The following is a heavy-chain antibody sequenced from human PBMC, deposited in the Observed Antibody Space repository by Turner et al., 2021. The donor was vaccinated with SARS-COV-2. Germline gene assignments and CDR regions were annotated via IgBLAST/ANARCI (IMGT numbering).Heavy chain of an antibody. V-gene: IGHV3-21*01. J-gene: IGHJ6*02. Sequence: EVQLVESGGGWLHPGGSLSLSCPPSGFPLDDYGMHWVRQAPGKGLEWVSSISSRSNYIYYADSVKGRFTISRDNAKNSLYLQMNSLRAEDTAVYYCVSAGAFVVVPARPYYNYGMDVWGQGTTVTVSS. D-gene: IGHD2-2*01. CDR1: GFPLDDYG. CDR3: VSAGAFVVVPARPYYNYGMDV. CDR2: ISSRSNYI.